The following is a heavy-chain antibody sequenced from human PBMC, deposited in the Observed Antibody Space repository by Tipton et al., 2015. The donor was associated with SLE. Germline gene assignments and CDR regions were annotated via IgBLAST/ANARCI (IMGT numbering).Heavy chain of an antibody. CDR2: IYHSGST. J-gene: IGHJ6*04. CDR3: ARLGTEWAYVDV. D-gene: IGHD1-14*01. Sequence: TLSLTCAVSGGSISSGGYSWSWIRQPPGKGLEWIGYIYHSGSTYYNPSLKSRVTISVDTSKNQFSLKLSSVTAADTAVYYCARLGTEWAYVDVWGKGTTVTVSS. CDR1: GGSISSGGYS. V-gene: IGHV4-30-2*01.